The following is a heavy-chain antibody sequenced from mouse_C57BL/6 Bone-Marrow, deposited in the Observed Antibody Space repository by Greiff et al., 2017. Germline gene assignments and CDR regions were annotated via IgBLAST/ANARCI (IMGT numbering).Heavy chain of an antibody. CDR1: GYTFTSSW. J-gene: IGHJ4*01. CDR3: AYDGYYYAMDY. D-gene: IGHD2-3*01. V-gene: IGHV1-50*01. Sequence: QVQLQQPGAELVKPGASVKLSCKASGYTFTSSWMQWVKQRHGQGLEWIGEIDPSDSYTNYNQKFKGKATLTVDTSSSTAYMQLSSLTSEDSAVYYCAYDGYYYAMDYWGQGTSVTVSS. CDR2: IDPSDSYT.